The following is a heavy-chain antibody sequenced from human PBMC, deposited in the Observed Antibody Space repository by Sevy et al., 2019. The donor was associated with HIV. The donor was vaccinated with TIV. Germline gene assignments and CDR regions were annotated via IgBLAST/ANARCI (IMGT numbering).Heavy chain of an antibody. J-gene: IGHJ5*02. D-gene: IGHD3-3*01. CDR3: ARSLTRIFGIPNWFDL. CDR1: GGSISSGGYY. V-gene: IGHV4-31*11. CDR2: IYYSGKT. Sequence: SETLSLTCAVSGGSISSGGYYWSWIRQRPGKGLEWMGYIYYSGKTYYNPSLTSLKSRITISLDTSENQFSLKLSSVTAADTAVYFCARSLTRIFGIPNWFDLWGHGTLVTVSS.